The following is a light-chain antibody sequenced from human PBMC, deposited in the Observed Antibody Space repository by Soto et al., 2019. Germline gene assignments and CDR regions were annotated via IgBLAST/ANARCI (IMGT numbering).Light chain of an antibody. Sequence: DIQLTQSPSSLSASVGDRVTISCRASQDIRNFLAWYQQKPGKPPKVLIYAASTLQSGVPSRFSGSGSGTDFTLTITGLQPEDVATYYCQKHNGVPPITFGPGTKV. J-gene: IGKJ3*01. V-gene: IGKV1-27*01. CDR1: QDIRNF. CDR2: AAS. CDR3: QKHNGVPPIT.